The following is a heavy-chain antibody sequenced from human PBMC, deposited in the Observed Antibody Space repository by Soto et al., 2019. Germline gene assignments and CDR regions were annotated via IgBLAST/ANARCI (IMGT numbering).Heavy chain of an antibody. CDR1: GFSLSNYW. J-gene: IGHJ4*02. D-gene: IGHD1-26*01. V-gene: IGHV3-74*01. CDR2: IKNDGSGT. CDR3: VKDGTRVGTPWRD. Sequence: EVQLVESGGGVVQPGGSLRLSCSASGFSLSNYWIHWVRHLPGKGLVWVSRIKNDGSGTSYAESVIGRFTISRDNAKNSLYLQMNSLRVADTAVYYCVKDGTRVGTPWRDWGQGTLVTVSS.